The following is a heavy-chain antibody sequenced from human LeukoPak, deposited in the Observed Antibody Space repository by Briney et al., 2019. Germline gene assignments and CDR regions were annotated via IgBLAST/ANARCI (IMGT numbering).Heavy chain of an antibody. Sequence: PGGSLRLSCEASGFSVRDYYMGWVRQAPGKGLEWVSIIYVFGNTYYTDSVKGRFTISRDNAKNSLYLQMNSLRAEDTAVYYCARIYGGNSYYFDYWGQGTLVTVSS. CDR3: ARIYGGNSYYFDY. J-gene: IGHJ4*02. CDR1: GFSVRDYY. V-gene: IGHV3-66*01. D-gene: IGHD4-23*01. CDR2: IYVFGNT.